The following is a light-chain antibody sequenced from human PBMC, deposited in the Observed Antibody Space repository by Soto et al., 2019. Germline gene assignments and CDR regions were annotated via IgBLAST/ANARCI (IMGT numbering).Light chain of an antibody. CDR1: QSVSSY. CDR3: QQYGNSPPWT. J-gene: IGKJ1*01. CDR2: DAS. Sequence: EIVLTQSPATLSLSPGERATLSCRASQSVSSYLAWYQQKPGQAPRLLIYDASNRATGIPARFSGSGSGTDFTLTISSLEPEDFAVYYCQQYGNSPPWTFGQGTKVDIK. V-gene: IGKV3-11*01.